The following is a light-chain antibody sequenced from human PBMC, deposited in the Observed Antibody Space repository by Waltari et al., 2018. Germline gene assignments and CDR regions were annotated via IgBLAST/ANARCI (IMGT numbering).Light chain of an antibody. CDR2: DAS. CDR3: QQYNSYSPWT. J-gene: IGKJ1*01. CDR1: QTINNW. V-gene: IGKV1-5*01. Sequence: DIQMTQSPSTLSTSVGDRVTITCRASQTINNWLAWYQQKPGEAPKLLIFDASSLQGGVPSRFSGSGSGTEFTLTISSLQPDDFATYYCQQYNSYSPWTFGPGTKVEIK.